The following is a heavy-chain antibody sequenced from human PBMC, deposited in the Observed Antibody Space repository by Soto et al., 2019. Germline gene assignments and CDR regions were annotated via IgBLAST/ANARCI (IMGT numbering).Heavy chain of an antibody. CDR1: GFTVSSNY. D-gene: IGHD2-21*02. CDR2: IYIGGST. Sequence: PGGSLRLSCVASGFTVSSNYMSWVRQAPGKGLEWVSVIYIGGSTYYADSVKGRFTISRDNSKNTLYLQMNSLRAEDTAVYYCAKFRGQAYGDYYLDSWGQGTLVTVSS. CDR3: AKFRGQAYGDYYLDS. V-gene: IGHV3-53*01. J-gene: IGHJ4*02.